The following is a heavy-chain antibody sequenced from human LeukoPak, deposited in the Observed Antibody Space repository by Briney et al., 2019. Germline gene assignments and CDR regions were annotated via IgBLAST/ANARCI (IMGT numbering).Heavy chain of an antibody. CDR2: INHSGST. D-gene: IGHD6-19*01. CDR1: GGSFSGYY. Sequence: SETLSLTCAVYGGSFSGYYWSFIRQPPGKGLEWIGEINHSGSTNYNPSLKSRVTIPVDTSRNQFSLKLSSVTAADTAVYYCARGGGGWYYDSWGQGTLVTVSS. V-gene: IGHV4-34*01. J-gene: IGHJ4*02. CDR3: ARGGGGWYYDS.